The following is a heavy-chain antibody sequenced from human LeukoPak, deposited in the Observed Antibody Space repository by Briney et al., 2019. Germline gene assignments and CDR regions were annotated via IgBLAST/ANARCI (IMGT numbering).Heavy chain of an antibody. CDR2: INPSGGST. CDR3: ARDPKDDTSGYYYFDY. CDR1: GYTFTTYY. V-gene: IGHV1-46*01. D-gene: IGHD3-22*01. Sequence: ASVKVSFKASGYTFTTYYMHWVRQAPGQGLEWMGIINPSGGSTIYAQKFQGRVTMTRDMSTSTVYMELSSLRSEDTAVYYCARDPKDDTSGYYYFDYWGQGTLVTVSS. J-gene: IGHJ4*02.